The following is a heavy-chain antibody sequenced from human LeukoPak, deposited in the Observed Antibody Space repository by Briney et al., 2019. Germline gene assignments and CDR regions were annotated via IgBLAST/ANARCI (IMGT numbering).Heavy chain of an antibody. D-gene: IGHD3-22*01. CDR3: AKTFPPYDSSGYYYGPGYYGMDV. Sequence: GGSLRLSRAASGFTFSSYAMSWVRQAPGKGLEWVSAISGSGGSTYYADSVKGRFTISRDNSKNTLYLQMNSLRAEDTAVYYCAKTFPPYDSSGYYYGPGYYGMDVWGQGTTVTVSS. J-gene: IGHJ6*02. CDR1: GFTFSSYA. V-gene: IGHV3-23*01. CDR2: ISGSGGST.